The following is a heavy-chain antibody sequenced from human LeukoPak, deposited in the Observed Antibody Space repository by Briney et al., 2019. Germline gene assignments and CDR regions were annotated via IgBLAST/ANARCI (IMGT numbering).Heavy chain of an antibody. Sequence: GGSLRLSCAASGSTVSSNYMSWVRQAPGKGLEWVSVIYSGGSTYYADSVKGRFTISRDNSKNTLYLQMNSLRAEDTAVYYCARVGGSPDYGEMYYFDYWGQGTLVTVSS. V-gene: IGHV3-66*01. J-gene: IGHJ4*02. D-gene: IGHD4-17*01. CDR3: ARVGGSPDYGEMYYFDY. CDR2: IYSGGST. CDR1: GSTVSSNY.